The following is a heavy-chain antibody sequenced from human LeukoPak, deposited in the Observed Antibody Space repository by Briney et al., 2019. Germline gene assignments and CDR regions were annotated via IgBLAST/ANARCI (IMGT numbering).Heavy chain of an antibody. V-gene: IGHV4-59*01. CDR1: GGSISSYY. D-gene: IGHD2-8*01. CDR2: IYYSGST. CDR3: ARVYCTNGVCYNSRGWFDP. Sequence: KASETLSLTCTVSGGSISSYYWSWIRQPPGKGLEWIGYIYYSGSTNYNPSLKSRVTISVDTSKNQFSLKLSSVTAADTAMYYCARVYCTNGVCYNSRGWFDPWGQGTLVTVSS. J-gene: IGHJ5*02.